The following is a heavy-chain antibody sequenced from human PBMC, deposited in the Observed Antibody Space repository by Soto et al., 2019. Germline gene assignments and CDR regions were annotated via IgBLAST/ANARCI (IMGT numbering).Heavy chain of an antibody. CDR3: VRDSGWAFDI. CDR2: ISSSKTYI. D-gene: IGHD6-19*01. Sequence: EVQLVESGGGLVQPGQSLRVSCAASGFSFSSYSMNWVRQAPGKRLEWISYISSSKTYIWYADSVKGRFTISRDNAKNSLSLQMNSLRDEDTAVYYCVRDSGWAFDIWGLGTMVTVSS. CDR1: GFSFSSYS. V-gene: IGHV3-48*02. J-gene: IGHJ3*02.